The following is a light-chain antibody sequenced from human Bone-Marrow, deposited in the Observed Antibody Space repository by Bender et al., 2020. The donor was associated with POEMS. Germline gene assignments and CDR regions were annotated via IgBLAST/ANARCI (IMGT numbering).Light chain of an antibody. CDR1: SNDIGSHNY. CDR2: DVN. CDR3: CSYAGGYTYV. V-gene: IGLV2-11*01. J-gene: IGLJ1*01. Sequence: QSALTQPRSVSGSPGQSVTISCSGSSNDIGSHNYVSWYQLHPGKAPKLMIYDVNVRPSGVPDRFSGSKSGNTASLTISGLQAEDEADYCCCSYAGGYTYVFGPGTTVSVL.